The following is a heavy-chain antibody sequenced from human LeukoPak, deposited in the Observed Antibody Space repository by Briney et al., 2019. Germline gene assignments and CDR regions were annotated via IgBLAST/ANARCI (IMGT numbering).Heavy chain of an antibody. D-gene: IGHD3-10*01. CDR2: INADGSIP. V-gene: IGHV3-74*01. J-gene: IGHJ5*02. CDR1: GFTFTSFW. CDR3: AAASSASHYPA. Sequence: GGSLRLSCAASGFTFTSFWMHWVRQDPGKGLVWVSRINADGSIPYYADSVRGRFTICRDNAKNTLYLQMNSRRGEDTAVYYCAAASSASHYPAWGQGTRVTVSS.